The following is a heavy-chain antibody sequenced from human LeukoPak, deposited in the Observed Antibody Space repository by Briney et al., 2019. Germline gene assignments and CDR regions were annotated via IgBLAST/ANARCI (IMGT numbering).Heavy chain of an antibody. CDR2: INSNSAGT. Sequence: GASVKVSCKAAGYTFTGYYMHWVRQAPRHRLEWMGWINSNSAGTNHAQHFRGRVPMTRDMPISTAYMELSRLRSDDTAVYLCATNVVLPASAFGYWGQGALVTVSS. J-gene: IGHJ4*02. CDR1: GYTFTGYY. CDR3: ATNVVLPASAFGY. V-gene: IGHV1-2*02. D-gene: IGHD2-2*01.